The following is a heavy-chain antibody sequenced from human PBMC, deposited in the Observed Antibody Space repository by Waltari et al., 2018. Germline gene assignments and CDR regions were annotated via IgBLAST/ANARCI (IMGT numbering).Heavy chain of an antibody. CDR3: ARGLGYDFWSGYYIYYYGMDV. Sequence: QVQLQQWGAGLLKPSETLSLTCAVYGGSFSGYYWSWIRQPPGKGLEWIGEINHSGSTNDNPSLKSRVTISVDTSKNQFSLKLSSVTAADTAVYYCARGLGYDFWSGYYIYYYGMDVWGQGTTVTVSS. V-gene: IGHV4-34*01. CDR1: GGSFSGYY. J-gene: IGHJ6*02. CDR2: INHSGST. D-gene: IGHD3-3*01.